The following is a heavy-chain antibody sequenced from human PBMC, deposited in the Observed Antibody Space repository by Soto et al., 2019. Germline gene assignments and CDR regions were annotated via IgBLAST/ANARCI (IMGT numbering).Heavy chain of an antibody. D-gene: IGHD6-19*01. V-gene: IGHV3-72*01. CDR3: ARRGSGGLKAMDV. CDR2: SRSKADGYTT. J-gene: IGHJ6*02. Sequence: EVQLVESGGGLVQPGGSLRLSCAASGFTFSDHSIEWVRQAPGKGLEWVGRSRSKADGYTTEYVASVKGRFTISRDDSSLFLQMNSLKTEDTAVYYCARRGSGGLKAMDVWGQGTTVTVSS. CDR1: GFTFSDHS.